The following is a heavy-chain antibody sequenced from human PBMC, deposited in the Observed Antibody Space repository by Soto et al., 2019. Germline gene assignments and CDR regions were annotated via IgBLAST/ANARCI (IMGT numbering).Heavy chain of an antibody. D-gene: IGHD2-2*01. J-gene: IGHJ6*02. CDR3: ARAGIAYCSSTTCYLYYYVMDV. V-gene: IGHV1-46*01. CDR1: GYSVTSYY. Sequence: SVKVSCKASGYSVTSYYMHWVRQAPGQGLEWMGIINPNSGSTTYAQKFQGRVTMTRDTSTSTVYMELTSLTSGDTAVYYCARAGIAYCSSTTCYLYYYVMDVWGQGTTVTVSS. CDR2: INPNSGST.